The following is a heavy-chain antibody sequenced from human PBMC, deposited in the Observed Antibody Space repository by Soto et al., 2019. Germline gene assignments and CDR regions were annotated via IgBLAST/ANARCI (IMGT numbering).Heavy chain of an antibody. J-gene: IGHJ4*02. V-gene: IGHV3-23*01. CDR2: ISGSGGST. D-gene: IGHD3-22*01. CDR3: ARDPDGNYYDSSGVPDY. Sequence: GGSLRLSCAASGFTFSSYAMSWVRQAPGKGLEWVSAISGSGGSTYYADSVKGRFTISRDNSKNTLYLQMNSLRAEDTAVYYCARDPDGNYYDSSGVPDYWGQGTLVTVSS. CDR1: GFTFSSYA.